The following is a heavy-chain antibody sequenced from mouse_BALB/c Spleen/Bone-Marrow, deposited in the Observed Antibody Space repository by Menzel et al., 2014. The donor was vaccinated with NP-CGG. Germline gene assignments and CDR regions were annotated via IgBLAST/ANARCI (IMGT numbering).Heavy chain of an antibody. D-gene: IGHD1-1*01. CDR2: IAPGSGST. CDR1: GYTFTSYW. Sequence: DLVKPGASVKLSCKASGYTFTSYWINWIKQRPGQGLEWIGRIAPGSGSTYYNEMFKGKATLTVDTSSSTAYIQLSSLSSEDSAVYFCARRVGFYYPMDYWGQGTSVTVS. J-gene: IGHJ4*01. CDR3: ARRVGFYYPMDY. V-gene: IGHV1S41*01.